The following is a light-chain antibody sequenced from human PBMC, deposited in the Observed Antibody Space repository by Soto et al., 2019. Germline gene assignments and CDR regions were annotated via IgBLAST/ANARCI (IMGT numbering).Light chain of an antibody. CDR3: QQSYSTPWT. V-gene: IGKV1-39*01. Sequence: DIQMTQSPSSLSASVGDRVTITCRASQSISSYLNWYQQKPRKAPKLLIYAASSLQSGVPSRFSGSGSGTDFTLTISRLQPEDFATYYCQQSYSTPWTFGQGTKVEIK. CDR2: AAS. J-gene: IGKJ1*01. CDR1: QSISSY.